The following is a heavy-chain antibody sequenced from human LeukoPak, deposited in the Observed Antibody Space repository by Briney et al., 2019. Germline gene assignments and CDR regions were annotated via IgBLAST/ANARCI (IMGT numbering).Heavy chain of an antibody. D-gene: IGHD5-24*01. Sequence: GSLRLSCAASGFTFSSYSVIWARQAPGKGLEWVSYVSSSGTTTYYADSVKGRFTIPRDNGKNLVSLQMNSLRDEDTAVYYCARADRDGNKRFLDWGQGTLVTVSS. V-gene: IGHV3-48*02. CDR2: VSSSGTTT. CDR1: GFTFSSYS. CDR3: ARADRDGNKRFLD. J-gene: IGHJ4*02.